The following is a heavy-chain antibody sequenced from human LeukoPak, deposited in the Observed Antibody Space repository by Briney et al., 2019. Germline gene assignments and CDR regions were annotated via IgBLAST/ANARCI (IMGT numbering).Heavy chain of an antibody. CDR1: GFTFSDYS. D-gene: IGHD2-15*01. CDR2: ISSNSAYI. CDR3: ARAHCSGRGCYQRYDGFDI. V-gene: IGHV3-21*01. J-gene: IGHJ3*02. Sequence: PGGSLRLSCVASGFTFSDYSMNWVRQAPGKGLEWVSSISSNSAYIYYVDSLRGRFTVSRGNAKSSLFLQMNSLRVEDTAVYYCARAHCSGRGCYQRYDGFDIWGQGTVVTVSS.